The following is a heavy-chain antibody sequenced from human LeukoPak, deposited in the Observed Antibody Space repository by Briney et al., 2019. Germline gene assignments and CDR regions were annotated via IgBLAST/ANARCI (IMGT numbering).Heavy chain of an antibody. J-gene: IGHJ4*02. V-gene: IGHV3-21*01. CDR1: GFTLSSYS. D-gene: IGHD2-15*01. Sequence: GGSLRLSCAASGFTLSSYSMNWVRQAPGKGLEWVSSISSSSSYICYADSVKGRFTISRDNAKNSLYLQMNSLRAEDTAVYYCAKSLVVAAGLFDYWGQGTLVTVSS. CDR2: ISSSSSYI. CDR3: AKSLVVAAGLFDY.